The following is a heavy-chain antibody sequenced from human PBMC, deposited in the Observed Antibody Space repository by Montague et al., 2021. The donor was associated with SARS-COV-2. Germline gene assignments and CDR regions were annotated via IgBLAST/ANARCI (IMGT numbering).Heavy chain of an antibody. D-gene: IGHD3-16*01. J-gene: IGHJ5*01. V-gene: IGHV6-1*01. CDR3: ARVLGKVTDS. CDR2: TYYGSSWNT. Sequence: CAISGDSVSRNNPAWNWIRQSPSRGLEWLGRTYYGSSWNTDYAVSVESRITISPDTSKNQFSLHLNSVTPEDTAVYYCARVLGKVTDSWSPGTLVTVSS. CDR1: GDSVSRNNPA.